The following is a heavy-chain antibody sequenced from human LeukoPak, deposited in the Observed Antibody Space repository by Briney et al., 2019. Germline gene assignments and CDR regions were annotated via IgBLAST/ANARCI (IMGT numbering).Heavy chain of an antibody. Sequence: EASVKVSCKASGYTFTGYYMHWVRQAPGQGLEWMGWINPNSGGTNYAQKFQGGVTMTRDTSISTAYMELSRLRSDDTAVYYCARDGRQRSGGDFWNNPRPGQGFPSDYWGQGTLVTVSS. CDR1: GYTFTGYY. J-gene: IGHJ4*02. D-gene: IGHD3-3*01. CDR2: INPNSGGT. V-gene: IGHV1-2*02. CDR3: ARDGRQRSGGDFWNNPRPGQGFPSDY.